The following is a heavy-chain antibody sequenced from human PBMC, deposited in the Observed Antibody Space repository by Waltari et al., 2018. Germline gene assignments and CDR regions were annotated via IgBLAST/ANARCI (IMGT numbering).Heavy chain of an antibody. D-gene: IGHD3-3*01. J-gene: IGHJ5*02. CDR2: ISAYNGNT. CDR3: ARAETRYYDFWSGYSLNWFDP. V-gene: IGHV1-18*01. CDR1: GYTFTSYG. Sequence: QVQLVQSGAEVKKPGASVKVSCKASGYTFTSYGISWVRQAPGQGLEGMGWISAYNGNTNYAQKLQGRVTMTTDTSTSTAYMELRSLRSDDTAVYYCARAETRYYDFWSGYSLNWFDPWGQGTLVTVSS.